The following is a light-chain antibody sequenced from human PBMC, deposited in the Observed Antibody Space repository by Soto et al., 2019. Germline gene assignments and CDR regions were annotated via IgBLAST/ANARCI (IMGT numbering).Light chain of an antibody. CDR3: TSYAGGNNV. V-gene: IGLV2-8*01. Sequence: QSVLTQPPSASGSPGQSVTISCTGTSSDVGGYNYVSWYQQYPGTVPKLMVYEVNKRPSGVPDRFSGSKSGNTASLTVSGLQAEDEADYYCTSYAGGNNVFGTGTKLTVL. J-gene: IGLJ1*01. CDR2: EVN. CDR1: SSDVGGYNY.